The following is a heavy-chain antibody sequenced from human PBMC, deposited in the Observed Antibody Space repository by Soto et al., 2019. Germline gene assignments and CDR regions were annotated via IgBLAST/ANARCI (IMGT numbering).Heavy chain of an antibody. J-gene: IGHJ5*02. V-gene: IGHV4-39*01. CDR3: ARHDGICSGGSCYSELFDP. CDR2: IYYSGST. CDR1: GGSISSSSYY. D-gene: IGHD2-15*01. Sequence: PSETLSLTCTVSGGSISSSSYYWGWIRQPPGKGLEWIGSIYYSGSTYYNPSLKSRVTISVDTSKNQFSLKLSSVTAADTAVYYCARHDGICSGGSCYSELFDPWGQGTLVIVSS.